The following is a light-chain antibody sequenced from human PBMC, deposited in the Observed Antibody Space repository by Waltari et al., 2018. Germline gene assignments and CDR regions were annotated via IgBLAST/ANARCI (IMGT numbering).Light chain of an antibody. V-gene: IGLV1-44*01. CDR1: SSNIGRNT. CDR2: NND. CDR3: AAWDDSLNGWV. J-gene: IGLJ3*02. Sequence: QSVLTQPPSASGTPGQRVTISFSGSSSNIGRNTVNWYQQLPGTAPKPLIYNNDQRPSGVPDRFSGSKSGTSASLAISGLQSEDEADYYCAAWDDSLNGWVFGGGTKLTVL.